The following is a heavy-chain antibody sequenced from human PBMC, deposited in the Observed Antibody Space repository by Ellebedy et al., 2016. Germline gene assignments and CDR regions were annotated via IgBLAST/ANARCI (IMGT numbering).Heavy chain of an antibody. CDR1: GLTFSDHY. D-gene: IGHD1-26*01. Sequence: GGSLRLSXAVSGLTFSDHYIDWVRQAPGKGLEWVGRSRNRPMGYTTAYAASVKDRFTISRDDSRNSVYLQVNSLKIEDTAVYYCATSKVGPRGANDDYWGPGTMVTVSS. J-gene: IGHJ4*02. CDR2: SRNRPMGYTT. V-gene: IGHV3-72*01. CDR3: ATSKVGPRGANDDY.